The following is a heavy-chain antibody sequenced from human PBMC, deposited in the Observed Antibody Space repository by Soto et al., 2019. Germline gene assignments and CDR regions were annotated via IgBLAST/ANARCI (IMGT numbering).Heavy chain of an antibody. D-gene: IGHD6-19*01. CDR2: ISSSSSTI. Sequence: EVQLVESGGGLVQPGGSLRLSCAASGFTFSSYSMNWVRQAPGKGLEWVSYISSSSSTIYYADSVKGRFTISRDNAKNSLYLQMNSLRDEDTAVYYCARDMGYSSGSHAFDIWGQGTMVTVSS. J-gene: IGHJ3*02. CDR1: GFTFSSYS. V-gene: IGHV3-48*02. CDR3: ARDMGYSSGSHAFDI.